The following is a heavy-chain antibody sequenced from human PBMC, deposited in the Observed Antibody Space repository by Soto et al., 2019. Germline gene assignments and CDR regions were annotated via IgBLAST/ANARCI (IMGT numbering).Heavy chain of an antibody. J-gene: IGHJ6*02. CDR3: ARASGGSYLQNDYYYGMDV. Sequence: GASVKVSCKASGYTFTGYYMHWVRQAPGQGLEWMGWINPNSGGTNYAQKFQGWVTMTRDTSISTAYMELSRLRSDDTAVYYCARASGGSYLQNDYYYGMDVWGQGTTVTVSS. D-gene: IGHD1-26*01. CDR2: INPNSGGT. V-gene: IGHV1-2*04. CDR1: GYTFTGYY.